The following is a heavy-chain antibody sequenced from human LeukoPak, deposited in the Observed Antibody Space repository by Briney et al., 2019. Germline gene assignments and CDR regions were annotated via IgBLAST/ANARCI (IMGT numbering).Heavy chain of an antibody. J-gene: IGHJ5*02. CDR3: AAVPAAMENNWFDP. D-gene: IGHD2-2*01. V-gene: IGHV4-59*01. CDR2: IYYSGST. CDR1: GGSISSYY. Sequence: SETLSLTCTVSGGSISSYYWSWIRQPPGKGLEWIGYIYYSGSTNYNPSLKSRVTISVATSKNQFSLKLSSVTAADTAVYYCAAVPAAMENNWFDPWGQGTLVTVSS.